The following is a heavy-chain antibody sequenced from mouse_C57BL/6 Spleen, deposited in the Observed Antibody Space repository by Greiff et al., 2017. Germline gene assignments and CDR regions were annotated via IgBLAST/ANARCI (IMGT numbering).Heavy chain of an antibody. D-gene: IGHD1-1*01. CDR2: INPSSGST. V-gene: IGHV1-4*01. J-gene: IGHJ2*01. CDR1: GYTFTSYT. CDR3: AITTVVARAGFDY. Sequence: QVQLQQSGAELARPGASVKMSCKASGYTFTSYTMHWVKQRPGQGLEWIGYINPSSGSTKYNQKFKDKATLTADKSSSTAYMQLSSLTSEHSAVYYCAITTVVARAGFDYWGQGTTLTVSS.